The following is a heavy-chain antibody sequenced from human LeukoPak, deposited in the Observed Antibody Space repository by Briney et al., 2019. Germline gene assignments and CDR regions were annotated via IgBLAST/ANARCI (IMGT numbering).Heavy chain of an antibody. CDR2: IYSGGST. D-gene: IGHD1-1*01. J-gene: IGHJ4*02. CDR1: GFTVSSNY. V-gene: IGHV3-66*01. Sequence: GGSLRLSCAASGFTVSSNYMSWVRQAPGKGLEWVSVIYSGGSTYYADSVKGRFTVSRDNAKNSLYLQMNSLRAEDTAVYYCARVDMEGYFDYWGQGTLVTVSS. CDR3: ARVDMEGYFDY.